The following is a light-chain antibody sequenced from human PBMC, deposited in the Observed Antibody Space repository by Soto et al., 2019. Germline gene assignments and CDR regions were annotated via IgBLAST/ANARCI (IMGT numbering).Light chain of an antibody. V-gene: IGLV9-49*01. CDR3: GADHGRGSNFVWV. J-gene: IGLJ3*02. Sequence: QAVVTQPPSASASLGVSVTLTCTLSSGYSNYKVDWYQQRPGKGPRFVMRVGTGGIVGSKGDGIPDRFSVLGSGLNRYLTIKNIQEEDGSDYHCGADHGRGSNFVWVFGGGTKLTVL. CDR2: VGTGGIVG. CDR1: SGYSNYK.